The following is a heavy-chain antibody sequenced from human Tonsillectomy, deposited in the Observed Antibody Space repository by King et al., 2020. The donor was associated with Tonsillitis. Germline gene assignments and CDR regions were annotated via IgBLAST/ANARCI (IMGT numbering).Heavy chain of an antibody. D-gene: IGHD2-15*01. CDR3: ARIVASGYCSGGSCYPNWLDP. Sequence: LTLKDSGPVLVKPTETLTLTCTVSGFSLSTTRMGVSWIRQPPGKALEWLAHIFSNDEKSYSTSLKSRLTISRDTSKSQVVLTMTNMDPVDTATYYCARIVASGYCSGGSCYPNWLDPWGQGTLVTVSS. J-gene: IGHJ5*02. CDR2: IFSNDEK. CDR1: GFSLSTTRMG. V-gene: IGHV2-26*01.